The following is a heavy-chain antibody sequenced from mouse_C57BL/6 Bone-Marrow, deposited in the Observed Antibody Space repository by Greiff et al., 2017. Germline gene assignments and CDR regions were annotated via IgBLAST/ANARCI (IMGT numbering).Heavy chain of an antibody. J-gene: IGHJ4*01. CDR1: GYTFTSYW. CDR3: ARWLLPYYYAMDY. V-gene: IGHV1-64*01. D-gene: IGHD2-3*01. Sequence: QVHVKQPGAELVKPGASVKLSCKASGYTFTSYWMHWVKQRPGQGLEWIGMIHPNSGSTNYNEKFKSKATLTVDKSSSTAYMQLSSLTSEDSAVYYCARWLLPYYYAMDYWGQGTSVTVSS. CDR2: IHPNSGST.